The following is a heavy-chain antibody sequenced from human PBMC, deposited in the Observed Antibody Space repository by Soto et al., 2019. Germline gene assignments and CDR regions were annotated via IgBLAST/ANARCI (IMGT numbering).Heavy chain of an antibody. V-gene: IGHV3-23*01. D-gene: IGHD1-1*01. CDR3: AKHQGGRGRGPSDY. Sequence: GGSLRLSCAASGFTFSSFAMSWVRQAPGKGLEWVSVISGSGGSTYYADSVKGRFTISRDNSKNTLYLQMNSLRAEDTAIYFCAKHQGGRGRGPSDYWGQGTLVTVSS. CDR1: GFTFSSFA. J-gene: IGHJ4*02. CDR2: ISGSGGST.